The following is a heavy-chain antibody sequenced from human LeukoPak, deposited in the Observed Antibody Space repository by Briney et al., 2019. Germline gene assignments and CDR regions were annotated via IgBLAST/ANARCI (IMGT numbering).Heavy chain of an antibody. CDR2: IYYSGST. CDR3: ARFGGSYEVFDY. Sequence: SETLSLTCTVSGGSISSSSYYWGWIRQPPGKGLEWIGSIYYSGSTYYNPSLKSRVTISVDTSKNQFSLKLSSVTAADTAVYYCARFGGSYEVFDYWGQGTLVTVSS. V-gene: IGHV4-39*01. CDR1: GGSISSSSYY. D-gene: IGHD1-26*01. J-gene: IGHJ4*02.